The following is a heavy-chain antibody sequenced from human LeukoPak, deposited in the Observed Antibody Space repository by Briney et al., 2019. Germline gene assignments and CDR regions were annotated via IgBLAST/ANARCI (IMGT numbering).Heavy chain of an antibody. CDR3: ATYSSSSGHGY. J-gene: IGHJ4*02. CDR1: GLTVSSYS. V-gene: IGHV3-48*01. D-gene: IGHD6-6*01. Sequence: PGGSLRPSCVASGLTVSSYSMNWVRQAPGKGLEWVSYISSSSSTIYYADSVKGRFTISRDNAKNSLYLQMNSLRAEDTAVYYCATYSSSSGHGYWGQGTLVTVSS. CDR2: ISSSSSTI.